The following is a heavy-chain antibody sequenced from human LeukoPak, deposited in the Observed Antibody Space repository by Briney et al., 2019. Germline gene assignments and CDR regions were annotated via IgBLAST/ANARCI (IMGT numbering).Heavy chain of an antibody. Sequence: GGSLRLSCAASGFTFSSFWMRWVRQAPGKGLEWVSRINDDGRSTSYADSVKGRFIVSRDSAKNTLYLQMNSLRAEDTAVYFCARAYCGADCYSRAMDYWGQGTLVTVSS. CDR2: INDDGRST. V-gene: IGHV3-74*01. J-gene: IGHJ4*02. D-gene: IGHD2-21*02. CDR1: GFTFSSFW. CDR3: ARAYCGADCYSRAMDY.